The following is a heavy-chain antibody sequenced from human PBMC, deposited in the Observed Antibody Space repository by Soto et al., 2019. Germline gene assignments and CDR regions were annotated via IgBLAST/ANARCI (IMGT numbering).Heavy chain of an antibody. CDR2: IYYSGST. V-gene: IGHV4-39*01. D-gene: IGHD5-18*01. CDR3: GYPLGY. CDR1: GGSISSSSSY. J-gene: IGHJ4*02. Sequence: SETLSLTCTVSGGSISSSSSYWGWIRQSPEKGLEWIASIYYSGSTYYNPSLRSRVTVSVDTSKNQFSLRLSSVTAADTAVYYCGYPLGYWGQGTLVTVSS.